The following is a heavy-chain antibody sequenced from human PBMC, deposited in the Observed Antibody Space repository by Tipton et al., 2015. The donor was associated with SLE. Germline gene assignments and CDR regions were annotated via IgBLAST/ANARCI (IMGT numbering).Heavy chain of an antibody. CDR2: INSDGSST. CDR1: GGSIPSYW. CDR3: ASLLWFRVYYYGMDV. Sequence: SLRLSCTISGGSIPSYWMHWVRQAPGKGLVWVSRINSDGSSTSYADSVKGRFTISRDNAKNTLYLQMNSLRAEDTAVYYCASLLWFRVYYYGMDVWGQGTTVTVSS. J-gene: IGHJ6*02. V-gene: IGHV3-74*01. D-gene: IGHD3-10*01.